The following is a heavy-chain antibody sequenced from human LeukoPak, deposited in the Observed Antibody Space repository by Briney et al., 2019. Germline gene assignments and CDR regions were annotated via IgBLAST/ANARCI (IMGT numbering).Heavy chain of an antibody. V-gene: IGHV1-8*03. Sequence: ASVKVSCKASGCTFTSYDINWVRQATGQGLEWMGWMNPNSGNTGYAQKFQGRVTITRNTSISTAYMELSSLRSEDTAVYYCARSCYSVNYFDYWGQGTLVTVSS. CDR2: MNPNSGNT. CDR1: GCTFTSYD. D-gene: IGHD2-15*01. J-gene: IGHJ4*02. CDR3: ARSCYSVNYFDY.